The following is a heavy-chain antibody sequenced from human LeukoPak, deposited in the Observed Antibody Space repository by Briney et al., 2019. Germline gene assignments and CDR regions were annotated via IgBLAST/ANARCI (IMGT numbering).Heavy chain of an antibody. J-gene: IGHJ3*02. V-gene: IGHV1-2*02. D-gene: IGHD3-3*01. CDR1: GYTFTGYY. CDR3: ARDFYGDFWSGYDAFDT. CDR2: INPNSGGT. Sequence: GASVKVSCKASGYTFTGYYMHWVRQAPGQGLEWMGWINPNSGGTNYAQKFQGRVTMTRDTSISTAYMELSRLRSDDTAVYYCARDFYGDFWSGYDAFDTWGQGTMVTVSS.